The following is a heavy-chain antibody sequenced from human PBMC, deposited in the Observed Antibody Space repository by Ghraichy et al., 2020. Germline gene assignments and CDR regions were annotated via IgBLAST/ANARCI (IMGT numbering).Heavy chain of an antibody. CDR2: ISAYNGNT. Sequence: ASVKVSCKASGYTFTSYGISWVRQAPGQGLEWMGWISAYNGNTNYAQKLQGRVTMTTDTSTSTAYMELRSLRSDDTAVYYCARDREWQQLGYYYYGMDVWGQGTTVTVSS. CDR3: ARDREWQQLGYYYYGMDV. CDR1: GYTFTSYG. J-gene: IGHJ6*02. V-gene: IGHV1-18*01. D-gene: IGHD6-13*01.